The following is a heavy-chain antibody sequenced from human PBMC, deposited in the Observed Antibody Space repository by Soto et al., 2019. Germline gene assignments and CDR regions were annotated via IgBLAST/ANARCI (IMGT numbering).Heavy chain of an antibody. CDR1: GYTFTGYY. V-gene: IGHV1-2*04. CDR2: INPNSGGT. Sequence: ASVKVSCKASGYTFTGYYMHWVRQAPGQGLERMRWINPNSGGTNYAQKFQGWVTMTRDTSISTAYMELSRLRSDDTAVYYCARGDCSSTSCQEDYYYYMDVWGKGTTVTVSS. J-gene: IGHJ6*03. CDR3: ARGDCSSTSCQEDYYYYMDV. D-gene: IGHD2-2*01.